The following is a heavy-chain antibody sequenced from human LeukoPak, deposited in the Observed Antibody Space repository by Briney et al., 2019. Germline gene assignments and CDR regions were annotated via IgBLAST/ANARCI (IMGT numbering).Heavy chain of an antibody. CDR1: GGSISSGDYY. J-gene: IGHJ4*02. D-gene: IGHD3-10*01. V-gene: IGHV4-30-4*01. CDR3: ARWAYGSGSYYADY. Sequence: SQTLCLTCTVSGGSISSGDYYWSWIRQPPGKGLEWIGYIYYSGSTYYNPSLKSRVTISVDMSKNQFSLKLSSVTAADTAVYYCARWAYGSGSYYADYWGQGTLVTVSS. CDR2: IYYSGST.